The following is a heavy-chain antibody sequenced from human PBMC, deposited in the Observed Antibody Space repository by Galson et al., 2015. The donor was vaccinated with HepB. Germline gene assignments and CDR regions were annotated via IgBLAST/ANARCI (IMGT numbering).Heavy chain of an antibody. CDR1: GFTFSNYW. CDR3: ARGGYCSSISCYNNWFDP. CDR2: INSDGSST. Sequence: SLRLSCAASGFTFSNYWMHWVRQAPGKGLVWVSRINSDGSSTSYADSVKGRFTVSRDNAKNTLYLQMNSLRAEDTAVYYCARGGYCSSISCYNNWFDPWGQGTLVTVSS. V-gene: IGHV3-74*01. J-gene: IGHJ5*02. D-gene: IGHD2-2*01.